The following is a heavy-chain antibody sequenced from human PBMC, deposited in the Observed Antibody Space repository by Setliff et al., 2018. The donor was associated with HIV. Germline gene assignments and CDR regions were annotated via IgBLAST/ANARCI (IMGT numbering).Heavy chain of an antibody. CDR3: ASLDGHNSGYFDY. J-gene: IGHJ4*02. V-gene: IGHV4-4*09. CDR1: GGSISSYY. CDR2: IYTSGST. Sequence: SETLSLTCTVSGGSISSYYWSWIRQPPGKGLEWIGYIYTSGSTNYNPSLKSRVTISVDTSKNQFSLKLSSVTAAGTAVYYCASLDGHNSGYFDYWGQGTLVTVSS. D-gene: IGHD3-10*01.